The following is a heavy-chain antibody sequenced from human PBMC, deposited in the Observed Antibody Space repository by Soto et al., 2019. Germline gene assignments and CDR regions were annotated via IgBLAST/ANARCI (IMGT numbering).Heavy chain of an antibody. Sequence: PGGSLRLSCAASGFTVSSNYMSWVRQAPGKGLEWVSVISGSGGSTYYADSVKGRFTISRDNSKNTLYLRMNSLRAEDTAVYYCAKDRPTGTKGIGYYYYYMDVWGKGTTVTVSS. CDR2: ISGSGGST. V-gene: IGHV3-23*01. D-gene: IGHD1-7*01. CDR1: GFTVSSNY. CDR3: AKDRPTGTKGIGYYYYYMDV. J-gene: IGHJ6*03.